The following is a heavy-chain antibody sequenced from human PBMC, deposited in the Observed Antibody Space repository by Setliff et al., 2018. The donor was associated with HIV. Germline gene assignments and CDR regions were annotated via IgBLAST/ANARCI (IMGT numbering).Heavy chain of an antibody. CDR1: GYSISSDFY. Sequence: SETLSLTCSVSGYSISSDFYWGWIRQPPERGLQWIGSPGQNGNTYYSPSLKSRVTLSGDTSKNQFSLKLSSVRADDTAVYYCATVRLRVNVGLLDTPFDSWGQGILVTVSS. J-gene: IGHJ4*02. V-gene: IGHV4-38-2*02. CDR2: PGQNGNT. D-gene: IGHD5-18*01. CDR3: ATVRLRVNVGLLDTPFDS.